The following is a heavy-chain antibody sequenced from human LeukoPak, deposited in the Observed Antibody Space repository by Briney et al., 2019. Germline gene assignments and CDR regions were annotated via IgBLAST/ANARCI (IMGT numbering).Heavy chain of an antibody. CDR2: IYHSVST. CDR3: ASPSTCIAAAGHGVFDY. Sequence: SETLSLTCAVSGYSISSGYYRGWVRQPPGKGLEWIGIIYHSVSTYYNQSLKSRVTISVDTSTNQFSLKLSSVTAADTAVYYCASPSTCIAAAGHGVFDYWGQGTLVTVSS. J-gene: IGHJ4*02. D-gene: IGHD6-13*01. V-gene: IGHV4-38-2*01. CDR1: GYSISSGYY.